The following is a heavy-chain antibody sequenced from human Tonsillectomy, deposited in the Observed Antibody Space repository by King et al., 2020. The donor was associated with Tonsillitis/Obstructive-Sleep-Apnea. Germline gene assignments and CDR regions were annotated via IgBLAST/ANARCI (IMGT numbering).Heavy chain of an antibody. Sequence: VQLVESGAEVKKPGESLKISCKGSGYSFTSYWIGWVRQMPGKGLEWMGIIYPGDSDTRYSPSFQGQVTIAAAKSISTAYLQWSSLKASDTAMYYCARLGSIWGSYGVAVAYWGQGTLVTVSS. D-gene: IGHD3-16*01. CDR3: ARLGSIWGSYGVAVAY. J-gene: IGHJ4*02. CDR2: IYPGDSDT. CDR1: GYSFTSYW. V-gene: IGHV5-51*01.